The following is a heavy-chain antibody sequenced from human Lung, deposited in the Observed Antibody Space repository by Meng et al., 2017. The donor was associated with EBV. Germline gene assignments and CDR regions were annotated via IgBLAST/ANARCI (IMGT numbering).Heavy chain of an antibody. V-gene: IGHV4-34*01. D-gene: IGHD6-19*01. CDR3: ARLYRGGWYL. Sequence: LETWGAVLLDPSGPLSLPCVVYGGPFSTYYWSWIRQPPGKGLEWIGEINRSGSTNYNPSLKSRLTVSMDTSKNQFSLKLSSVTAADTAVYYCARLYRGGWYLWGRGTLVTVSS. J-gene: IGHJ4*02. CDR2: INRSGST. CDR1: GGPFSTYY.